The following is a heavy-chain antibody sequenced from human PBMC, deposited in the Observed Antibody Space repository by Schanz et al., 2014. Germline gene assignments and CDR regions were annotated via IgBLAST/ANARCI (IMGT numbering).Heavy chain of an antibody. CDR3: ARENLNWEAFDI. Sequence: EVQLVESGGGLIQPGGSLRLSCAASGFTVSSNYMSWVRQAPGKGLEWVAVIYSGGSTFYTDSVKGRFTISRDNAKNSLYLELTSLRGEDPAVYYCARENLNWEAFDIWGQGTVVTVSS. CDR1: GFTVSSNY. V-gene: IGHV3-53*01. J-gene: IGHJ3*02. D-gene: IGHD7-27*01. CDR2: IYSGGST.